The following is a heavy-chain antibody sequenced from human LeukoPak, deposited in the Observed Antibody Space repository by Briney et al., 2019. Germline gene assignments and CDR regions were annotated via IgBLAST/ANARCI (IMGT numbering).Heavy chain of an antibody. V-gene: IGHV4-59*01. D-gene: IGHD3-9*01. Sequence: SETLSLTCTVSGGSISSYYWSWIRQPPGKGLEWIGYIYYSGSTNYNPSLKSRVTISVDTSKNQFSLKLSSVTAADTAVYYCARQRPRYGGYDILTGYYYYYYMDVWGKGTTVTVSS. CDR3: ARQRPRYGGYDILTGYYYYYYMDV. CDR1: GGSISSYY. J-gene: IGHJ6*03. CDR2: IYYSGST.